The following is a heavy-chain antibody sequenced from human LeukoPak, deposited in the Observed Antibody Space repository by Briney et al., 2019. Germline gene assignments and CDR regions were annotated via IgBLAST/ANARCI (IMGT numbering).Heavy chain of an antibody. V-gene: IGHV3-48*01. Sequence: GGSLRLSCAASGFTFSTYSMNWVRQAPARGREGMSYIGSSSRTIYVAASVRGRFTISRDNAKNSLSLQMNSLRAEDTAVYYCAREAGGDFYYYYLDVWGKGTTVTVSS. CDR1: GFTFSTYS. J-gene: IGHJ6*03. CDR2: IGSSSRTI. D-gene: IGHD3-10*01. CDR3: AREAGGDFYYYYLDV.